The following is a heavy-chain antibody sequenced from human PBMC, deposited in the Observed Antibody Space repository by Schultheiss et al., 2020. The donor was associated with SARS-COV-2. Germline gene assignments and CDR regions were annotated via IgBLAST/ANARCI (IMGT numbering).Heavy chain of an antibody. D-gene: IGHD2-2*01. CDR2: ISGSGGST. CDR1: GFTLSDHY. Sequence: GGSLRLSCAASGFTLSDHYIDWLRQAPGKGLEWVSAISGSGGSTYYADSVKGRFTISRDNSKNTLYLQMNSLRAEDTAVYYCAIIGYCSSTSCFDAFDIWGQGTMVTVSS. V-gene: IGHV3-23*01. CDR3: AIIGYCSSTSCFDAFDI. J-gene: IGHJ3*02.